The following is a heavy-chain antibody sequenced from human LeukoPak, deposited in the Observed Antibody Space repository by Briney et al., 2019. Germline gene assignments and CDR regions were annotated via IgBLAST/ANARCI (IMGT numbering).Heavy chain of an antibody. CDR3: ATDPLHGDY. Sequence: PGGSLRLSCVASGLTVSSEHMSWVRQAPGKGLEWVSTIHISTNTYYADSVKGRFTISRDNSENTLYLQMNSLRPEDTAVYYCATDPLHGDYWGQGTQVTVSS. V-gene: IGHV3-66*01. CDR2: IHISTNT. J-gene: IGHJ4*02. CDR1: GLTVSSEH.